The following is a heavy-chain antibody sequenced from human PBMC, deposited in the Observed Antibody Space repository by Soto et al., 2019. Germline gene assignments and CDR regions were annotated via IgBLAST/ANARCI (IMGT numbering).Heavy chain of an antibody. D-gene: IGHD2-2*01. CDR2: INPNSGGT. V-gene: IGHV1-2*04. Sequence: ASVKLSCKASGYTFTGYYMHWVRQAPGQGLEWMGWINPNSGGTNYAQKFQGWVTMTRDTSISTAYMELSRLRSDDTAVYYCARGVVPAKGWFDPWGQGTLVTVSS. CDR3: ARGVVPAKGWFDP. CDR1: GYTFTGYY. J-gene: IGHJ5*02.